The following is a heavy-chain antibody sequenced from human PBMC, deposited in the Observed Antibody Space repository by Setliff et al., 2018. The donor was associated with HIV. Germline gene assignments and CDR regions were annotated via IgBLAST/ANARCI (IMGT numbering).Heavy chain of an antibody. V-gene: IGHV3-7*01. J-gene: IGHJ4*02. Sequence: GGSLRLSCVASGFTFSNYWMSWVRQAPGKGLEWVANIKQDGSAKFYVDSVEGRFTISRDNAQNSLDLQMNSLRVEDTALYYCVTVGIGRSFDYWGQGTLVTVSS. CDR3: VTVGIGRSFDY. CDR2: IKQDGSAK. CDR1: GFTFSNYW. D-gene: IGHD1-26*01.